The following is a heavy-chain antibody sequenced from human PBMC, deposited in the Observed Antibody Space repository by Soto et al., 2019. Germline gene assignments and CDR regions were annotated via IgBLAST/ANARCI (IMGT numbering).Heavy chain of an antibody. V-gene: IGHV1-8*01. CDR2: MNPNSGNT. D-gene: IGHD4-17*01. CDR1: GYTFTSYD. Sequence: ASVKVSCKASGYTFTSYDINWVRQATGQGLEWKGWMNPNSGNTGYAQKFQGRVTMTRNTSISTAYMELSSLRSEDTAVYYCARGLLPTVTTYYFDYWGQGTLVTVSS. CDR3: ARGLLPTVTTYYFDY. J-gene: IGHJ4*02.